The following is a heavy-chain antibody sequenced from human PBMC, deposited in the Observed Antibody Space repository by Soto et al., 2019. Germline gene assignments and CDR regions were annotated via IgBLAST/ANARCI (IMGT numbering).Heavy chain of an antibody. J-gene: IGHJ4*02. V-gene: IGHV5-51*01. CDR1: GYSFTSYW. CDR2: IYPGDSDT. Sequence: HGEPLKISCKGSGYSFTSYWIGWVRQMPGKGLEWMGLIYPGDSDTRYSPSFQGQGTISADKSISTAYLQWGSLKASDTAMYYCAMRCCISASCPFDSWGQGTLVTVSS. D-gene: IGHD2-2*01. CDR3: AMRCCISASCPFDS.